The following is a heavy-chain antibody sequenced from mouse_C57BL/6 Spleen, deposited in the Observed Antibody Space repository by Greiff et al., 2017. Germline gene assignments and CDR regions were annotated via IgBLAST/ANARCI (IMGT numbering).Heavy chain of an antibody. CDR1: GYSFTGYY. Sequence: EVKLQQSGPELVKPGDSVKISCKASGYSFTGYYMNWVMQSHGKGLEWIGRINPYNGDTFYNQKFKGKATLTVDKSSSTAHMELRSLTSEDSAVYYCARYSNFYAMDYWGQGTSVTVSS. CDR3: ARYSNFYAMDY. D-gene: IGHD2-5*01. CDR2: INPYNGDT. V-gene: IGHV1-20*01. J-gene: IGHJ4*01.